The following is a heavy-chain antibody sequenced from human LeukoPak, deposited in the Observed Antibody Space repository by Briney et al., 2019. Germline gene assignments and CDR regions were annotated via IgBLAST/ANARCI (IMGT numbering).Heavy chain of an antibody. D-gene: IGHD3-22*01. CDR3: ARDFYYDSSGYYYDWFDP. Sequence: GRSLRLSCAASGFTFSSYAMRWVRQAPGKGLEWVAVISYDGSNKYYADSVKGRFTISRDNSKNTLYLQMNSLRAEDTAVYYCARDFYYDSSGYYYDWFDPWGQGTLVTVSS. CDR2: ISYDGSNK. V-gene: IGHV3-30-3*01. CDR1: GFTFSSYA. J-gene: IGHJ5*02.